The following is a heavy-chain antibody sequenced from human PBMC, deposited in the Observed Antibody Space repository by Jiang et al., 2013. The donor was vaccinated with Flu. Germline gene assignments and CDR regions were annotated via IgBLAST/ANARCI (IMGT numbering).Heavy chain of an antibody. Sequence: KPSETLSLTCTVSGGSISSSNWWSWVRQPPGKGLEWIGEIYHSGSTNYNPSLKSRVTISVDKSKNQFSLKLSSVTAADTAVYYCARDSKYYDSSGYHDYWGQGTLVTVSS. J-gene: IGHJ4*02. CDR3: ARDSKYYDSSGYHDY. D-gene: IGHD3-22*01. CDR2: IYHSGST. V-gene: IGHV4-4*02. CDR1: GGSISSSNW.